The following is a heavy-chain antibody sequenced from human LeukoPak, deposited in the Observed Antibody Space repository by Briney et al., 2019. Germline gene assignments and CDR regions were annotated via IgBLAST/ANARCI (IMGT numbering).Heavy chain of an antibody. CDR2: IKQDGSGK. CDR3: ARDKGTGYPYYFDY. Sequence: GGSLRLSCAASGFTFSSYWMSWVRQAPGKGLEWVANIKQDGSGKYYVDSVKGRFTISRDNAKNSLYLQMNSLRAEDTAVYYCARDKGTGYPYYFDYWGQGTLVTVSS. J-gene: IGHJ4*02. V-gene: IGHV3-7*01. CDR1: GFTFSSYW. D-gene: IGHD3-9*01.